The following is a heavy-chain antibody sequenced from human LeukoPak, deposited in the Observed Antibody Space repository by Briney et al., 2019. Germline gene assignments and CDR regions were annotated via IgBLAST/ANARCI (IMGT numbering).Heavy chain of an antibody. CDR3: ARKIGSSGAFDI. CDR1: GFTFSDHY. J-gene: IGHJ3*02. V-gene: IGHV3-72*01. CDR2: TRNKANSYTT. D-gene: IGHD1-26*01. Sequence: GESLRLSCAASGFTFSDHYMDWVRQAPGKGLEWVGRTRNKANSYTTEYAASVKGRFTISRDDSKNSLYLQMNSLKTEDTAVYYCARKIGSSGAFDIWGQGTMVTVSS.